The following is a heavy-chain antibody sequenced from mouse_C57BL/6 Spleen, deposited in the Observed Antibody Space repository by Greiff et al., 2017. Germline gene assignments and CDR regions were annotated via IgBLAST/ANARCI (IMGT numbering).Heavy chain of an antibody. J-gene: IGHJ4*01. D-gene: IGHD1-1*01. CDR3: ARGDNGRSYAMDY. CDR2: ISNGGGST. CDR1: GFTFSDYY. V-gene: IGHV5-12*01. Sequence: EVKLVESGGGFVQPGGSLKLSCAASGFTFSDYYMYWVRQTPEKRLEWVAYISNGGGSTYYPDTVKGRFTISRDNAKNTLYLQMSRLKSEDTAMYYCARGDNGRSYAMDYWGQGTSVTVSS.